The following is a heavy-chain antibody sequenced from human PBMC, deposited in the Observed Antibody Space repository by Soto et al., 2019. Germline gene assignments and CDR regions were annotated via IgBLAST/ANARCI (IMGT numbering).Heavy chain of an antibody. Sequence: HPGGSLRLSCAASGFTFSSYAMHWVRQAPGKGLEWVAVISYDGSNKYYADSVKGRFTISRDNSKNTLYLQMNSLRAEDTAVYYCAREGITRVSEYYYGMGVWGQGTTVTVSS. CDR2: ISYDGSNK. V-gene: IGHV3-30-3*01. CDR3: AREGITRVSEYYYGMGV. J-gene: IGHJ6*02. D-gene: IGHD3-10*01. CDR1: GFTFSSYA.